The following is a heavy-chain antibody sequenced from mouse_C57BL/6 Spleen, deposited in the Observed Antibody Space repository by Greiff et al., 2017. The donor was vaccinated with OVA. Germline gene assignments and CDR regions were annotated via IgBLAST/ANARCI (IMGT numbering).Heavy chain of an antibody. CDR3: ARGDYDGRRDD. D-gene: IGHD2-4*01. CDR2: IFPGSGST. Sequence: QVQLQQSGAELMKPGASVKLSCKASGYTFTGYWIEWVKQRPGHGLEWIGEIFPGSGSTNYKEKFKGKATFTADTASNPAYMQLSSLTTEDSAIYCCARGDYDGRRDDWGQGTTLTVSS. V-gene: IGHV1-9*01. CDR1: GYTFTGYW. J-gene: IGHJ2*01.